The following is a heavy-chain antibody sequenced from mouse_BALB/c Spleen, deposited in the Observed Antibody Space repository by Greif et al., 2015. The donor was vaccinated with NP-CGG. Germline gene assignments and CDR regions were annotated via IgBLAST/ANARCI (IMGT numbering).Heavy chain of an antibody. CDR1: GFNIKDTY. V-gene: IGHV14-3*02. D-gene: IGHD4-1*01. CDR2: IDPANGNT. J-gene: IGHJ2*01. CDR3: ARLGQRDY. Sequence: EVKLVESGAELVKPGASVKLSCTASGFNIKDTYMHWVKQRPEQGLEWIGRIDPANGNTKYDPKFQGKATITADTSSNTAYLQLSSLTSEDTAVYYCARLGQRDYWGQGTTLTVSS.